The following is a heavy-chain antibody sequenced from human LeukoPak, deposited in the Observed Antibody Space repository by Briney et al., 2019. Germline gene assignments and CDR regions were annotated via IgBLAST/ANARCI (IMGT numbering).Heavy chain of an antibody. J-gene: IGHJ1*01. D-gene: IGHD3-9*01. CDR3: APQPPYYDILGFQH. Sequence: ASVKVSCKASGYTFTGCYMHWVRQAPGQGLEWMGWINPNSGGTNYAQKFQGRVTMTRDTSISTAYMELSRLRSDDTAVYYCAPQPPYYDILGFQHWGQGTLVTVSS. CDR2: INPNSGGT. CDR1: GYTFTGCY. V-gene: IGHV1-2*02.